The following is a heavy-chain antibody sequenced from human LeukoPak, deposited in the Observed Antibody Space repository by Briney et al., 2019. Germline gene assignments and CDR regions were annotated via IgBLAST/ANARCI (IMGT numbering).Heavy chain of an antibody. CDR3: AKLSPPGRSSVKGKYYFDY. CDR1: GASISGYY. J-gene: IGHJ4*02. V-gene: IGHV4-4*07. D-gene: IGHD6-6*01. Sequence: SETLSLTCSVSGASISGYYWTWIRQPAGRGLEWIGRIYTTGSTKYNPSLKSRVIMSVDTSKSQFSLKLGSVTAADTAVYFCAKLSPPGRSSVKGKYYFDYWGQGALVTVSS. CDR2: IYTTGST.